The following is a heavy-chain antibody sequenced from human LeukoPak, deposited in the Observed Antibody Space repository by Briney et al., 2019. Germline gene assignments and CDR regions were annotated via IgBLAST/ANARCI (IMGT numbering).Heavy chain of an antibody. J-gene: IGHJ5*02. CDR1: GGSISSGSYY. D-gene: IGHD3-10*01. V-gene: IGHV4-61*01. CDR3: ARGTMVRGVLNWFDP. CDR2: IYYSGST. Sequence: SETLSLTCTVSGGSISSGSYYWSWIRQPPGKGLEWIGYIYYSGSTNYNPSLKSRVTISVDTSKNQFSLKLSSVTAADTAVYYCARGTMVRGVLNWFDPWGQGTLVTVSS.